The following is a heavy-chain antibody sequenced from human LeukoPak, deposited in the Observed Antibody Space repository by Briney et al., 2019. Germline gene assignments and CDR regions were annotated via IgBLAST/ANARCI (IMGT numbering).Heavy chain of an antibody. CDR1: GFTFSTYW. Sequence: GGSLRLSCAASGFTFSTYWMYWVRQAPGKGLVWVSRINTDGRNTGYADSVKGRFTISRDNAKNTLYLQMTILTAEDTAVYYCGRAASYDATVDYWGQGTLVTVSS. CDR3: GRAASYDATVDY. V-gene: IGHV3-74*01. D-gene: IGHD3-10*01. CDR2: INTDGRNT. J-gene: IGHJ4*02.